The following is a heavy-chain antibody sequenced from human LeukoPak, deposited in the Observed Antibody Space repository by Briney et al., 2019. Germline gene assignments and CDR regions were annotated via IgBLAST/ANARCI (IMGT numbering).Heavy chain of an antibody. CDR2: ISPYNGNT. CDR1: GYSFTRYG. V-gene: IGHV1-18*01. CDR3: ARHPRIVWFGELSPASYSYNYMDV. Sequence: ASVKVSCKASGYSFTRYGITWVRQAPGQGLEWMGWISPYNGNTNYAQKLQGRVTMTADTSTRTVYMELRSLRSDDTAVYYCARHPRIVWFGELSPASYSYNYMDVWGKGTTVTVSS. D-gene: IGHD3-10*01. J-gene: IGHJ6*03.